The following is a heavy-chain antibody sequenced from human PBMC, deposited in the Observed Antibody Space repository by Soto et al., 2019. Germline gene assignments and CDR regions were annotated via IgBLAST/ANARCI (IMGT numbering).Heavy chain of an antibody. CDR3: AKGKGWLRLSPSSGLDV. Sequence: EVQLLESGGGLVQPGGSLRLSCAASGFTFSSYAMSWVRQAPGKGLEWVSAISGSGGSTYYADSVKGRFTISRDNSKNTLYLQMNSLRAEETAVYYCAKGKGWLRLSPSSGLDVWGQGTTVTVSS. J-gene: IGHJ6*02. CDR2: ISGSGGST. CDR1: GFTFSSYA. D-gene: IGHD5-12*01. V-gene: IGHV3-23*01.